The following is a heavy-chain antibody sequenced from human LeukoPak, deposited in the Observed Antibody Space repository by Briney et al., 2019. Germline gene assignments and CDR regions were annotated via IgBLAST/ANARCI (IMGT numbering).Heavy chain of an antibody. CDR1: GGSISSYY. J-gene: IGHJ4*02. D-gene: IGHD6-19*01. CDR2: VYYSGST. V-gene: IGHV4-59*01. CDR3: ARARTGYSSGWSPAFDY. Sequence: SETLSLTCTVSGGSISSYYWSWIRQPPGKGLEWIGYVYYSGSTNYNPSLKSRVTISVDTSKNQFSLKLSSVTAADTAVYYCARARTGYSSGWSPAFDYWGQGTLVTVSS.